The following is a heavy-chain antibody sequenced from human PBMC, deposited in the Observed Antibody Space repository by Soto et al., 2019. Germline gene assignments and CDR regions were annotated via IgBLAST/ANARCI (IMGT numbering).Heavy chain of an antibody. Sequence: LSLTCTVSGGSISSYYWSWIRQPPGKGLEWIGYIYYSGSTNYNPSLKSRVTISVDTSKNQFSLKLSSVTAADTAVYYCARLGYCSGGSCYRFSPWGQGTLVTVSS. D-gene: IGHD2-15*01. CDR2: IYYSGST. J-gene: IGHJ5*02. CDR1: GGSISSYY. CDR3: ARLGYCSGGSCYRFSP. V-gene: IGHV4-59*01.